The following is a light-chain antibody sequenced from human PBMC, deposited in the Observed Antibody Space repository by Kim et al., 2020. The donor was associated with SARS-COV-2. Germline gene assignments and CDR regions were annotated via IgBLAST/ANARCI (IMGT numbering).Light chain of an antibody. J-gene: IGKJ1*01. Sequence: NELTQSPATLSLSPWERATLSCRASQSVSSYLAWYQQKPGQAPRLLIYDASNRAAGIPARFSGSGSGTDFTLTISSLEPEDFAVYYCQQRSTWTFGQGTKVDIK. V-gene: IGKV3-11*01. CDR1: QSVSSY. CDR2: DAS. CDR3: QQRSTWT.